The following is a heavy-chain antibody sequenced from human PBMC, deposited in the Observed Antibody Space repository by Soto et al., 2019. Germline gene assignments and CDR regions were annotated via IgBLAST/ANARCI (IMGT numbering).Heavy chain of an antibody. CDR1: GFTFSSYG. CDR3: ARAMGGGSFFFYYYYGMDV. V-gene: IGHV3-30*03. CDR2: ISYDGSNK. Sequence: QVQLVESGGGVVQPGRSLRLSCAASGFTFSSYGMHWVRQAPGKGLEWVAVISYDGSNKYYADSVKGRFTISRDNSKNTLYLQMNSLRAEDTAVYYCARAMGGGSFFFYYYYGMDVWGQGTTVTVSS. D-gene: IGHD6-13*01. J-gene: IGHJ6*02.